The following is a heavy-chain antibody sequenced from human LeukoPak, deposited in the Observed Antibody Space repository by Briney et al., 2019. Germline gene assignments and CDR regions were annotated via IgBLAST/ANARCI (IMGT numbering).Heavy chain of an antibody. V-gene: IGHV3-21*01. D-gene: IGHD3-10*01. CDR3: ARVDGSGSYYVYYYYYGMDV. J-gene: IGHJ6*02. Sequence: GGSLRLSCAASGFTFSSYSMNWVRQAPGKGLEWVSSISSSSSYIYYADSVKGRFTISRDNAKNSLYLQMNSLRAEDTAVYYCARVDGSGSYYVYYYYYGMDVWGQGTTVTVSS. CDR1: GFTFSSYS. CDR2: ISSSSSYI.